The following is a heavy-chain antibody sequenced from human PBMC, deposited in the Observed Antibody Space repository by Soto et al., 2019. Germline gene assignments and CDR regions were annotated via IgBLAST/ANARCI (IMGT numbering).Heavy chain of an antibody. CDR3: ARDRLMATAGTARHYFGLDV. D-gene: IGHD5-18*01. CDR1: GGSIRSGGYY. V-gene: IGHV4-31*03. CDR2: IYYSGST. Sequence: SETLSLTCTVSGGSIRSGGYYWSWVRQSPRRGLEWIGNIYYSGSTYYSPSLKSRLTISVDTSKNQFSLSLSSVTAADTAVYYCARDRLMATAGTARHYFGLDVWGQGTTVTVSS. J-gene: IGHJ6*02.